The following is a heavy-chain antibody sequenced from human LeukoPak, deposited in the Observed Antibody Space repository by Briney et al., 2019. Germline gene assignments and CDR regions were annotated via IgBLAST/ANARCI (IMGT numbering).Heavy chain of an antibody. V-gene: IGHV4-59*01. D-gene: IGHD1-26*01. CDR3: ARLTSGSYSFYYYIGV. CDR1: GGSINGYY. J-gene: IGHJ6*03. CDR2: IYYSGST. Sequence: SETLSLTSTVSGGSINGYYWSWIGQPPGKGLEWNGYIYYSGSTNYNPSLKSRVTMSVDTSKNQFSLKLTSVTAADTAVYYCARLTSGSYSFYYYIGVWGKGTTVTVSS.